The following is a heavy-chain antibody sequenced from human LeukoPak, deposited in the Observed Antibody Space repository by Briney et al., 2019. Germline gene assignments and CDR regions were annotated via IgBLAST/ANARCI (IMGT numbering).Heavy chain of an antibody. CDR3: ARDREMPPEEPGPHFDY. CDR1: GGSITSNIDY. CDR2: VYFTGSG. J-gene: IGHJ4*02. V-gene: IGHV4-39*07. D-gene: IGHD5-24*01. Sequence: PSETLSLTCAVSGGSITSNIDYWAWIRQPPGKGLEWIGSVYFTGSGYYNPSLKSRVTISVDRSKNQFSLKLSSVTAADTAVYYCARDREMPPEEPGPHFDYWGQGTLVTVSS.